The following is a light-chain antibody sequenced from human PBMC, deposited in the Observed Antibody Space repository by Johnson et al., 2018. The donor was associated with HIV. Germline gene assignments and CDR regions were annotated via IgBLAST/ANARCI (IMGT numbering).Light chain of an antibody. Sequence: QSVLTQPPSVSAAPGHKVTISCSGSSSSIGNNYVSWYQQLPGTALKLLIYENNKRPSGIPDRFSGSKSGTSATLGINGLTTGAGADYYCGTWDSSLSAYVFGTGTKHTVL. V-gene: IGLV1-51*02. CDR3: GTWDSSLSAYV. CDR2: ENN. CDR1: SSSIGNNY. J-gene: IGLJ1*01.